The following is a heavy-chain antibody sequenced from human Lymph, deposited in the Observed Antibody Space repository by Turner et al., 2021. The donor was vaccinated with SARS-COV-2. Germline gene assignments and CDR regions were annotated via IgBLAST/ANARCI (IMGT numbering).Heavy chain of an antibody. D-gene: IGHD4-17*01. J-gene: IGHJ4*02. CDR3: ARDIPTTADYFDY. Sequence: EVQLVESGGGLVKPGGSLGLPCPAPGFTFSTYSMNWVRQAPGKGLEWISSISSSSSYIYYADSVKGRFTISRDDAKNSLYLQMNSLRAEDTAVYYCARDIPTTADYFDYWGQGTLVTVSS. CDR2: ISSSSSYI. V-gene: IGHV3-21*01. CDR1: GFTFSTYS.